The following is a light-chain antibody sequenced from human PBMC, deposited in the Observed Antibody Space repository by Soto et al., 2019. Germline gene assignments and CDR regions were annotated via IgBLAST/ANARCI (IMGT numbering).Light chain of an antibody. CDR3: QQYGNVPLT. CDR1: QSIFYSSNNKNF. J-gene: IGKJ4*01. Sequence: DIVMTQSPDSLAVSLGERATINCKSSQSIFYSSNNKNFLAWYQQKPGQPPKLLIYWASTRESGVPDRFSGSGSGTDFTLTTSRLEPEDFAVYYCQQYGNVPLTFGGGTKVDIK. CDR2: WAS. V-gene: IGKV4-1*01.